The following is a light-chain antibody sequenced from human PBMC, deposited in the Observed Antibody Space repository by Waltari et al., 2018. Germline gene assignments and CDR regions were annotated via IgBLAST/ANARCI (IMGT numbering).Light chain of an antibody. CDR2: NAS. CDR3: QQYRNLRT. V-gene: IGKV1-5*03. Sequence: DIPMTQSPSTLSASVGDRVTITCRSSPSLSNWLAWYQQKTGQAPKVLVYNASTLESGLRSRFSGTGSGIEFTLSISRLQADASATYHCQQYRNLRTFGQGTKVEIK. J-gene: IGKJ1*01. CDR1: PSLSNW.